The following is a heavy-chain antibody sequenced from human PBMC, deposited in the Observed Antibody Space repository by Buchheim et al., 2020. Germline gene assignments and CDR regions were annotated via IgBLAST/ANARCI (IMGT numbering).Heavy chain of an antibody. V-gene: IGHV3-30*18. D-gene: IGHD6-19*01. CDR1: GFTFRSYG. CDR2: ISQDGSKI. CDR3: AKDKDAGWFVMDY. J-gene: IGHJ4*02. Sequence: QIQLVESGGGVVQPGRSLTLSCAASGFTFRSYGIHWVRQAPGKGLEWGAGISQDGSKIYYGESMKGRFTICRDNSNNILCLQINALRAEDTALYYCAKDKDAGWFVMDYWGQGTL.